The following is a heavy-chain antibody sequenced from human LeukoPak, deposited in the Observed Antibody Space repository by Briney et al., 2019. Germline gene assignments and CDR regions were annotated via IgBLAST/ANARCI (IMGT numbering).Heavy chain of an antibody. V-gene: IGHV3-48*01. CDR2: TSSSSSTI. J-gene: IGHJ1*01. CDR3: AVQVVVAARITGG. CDR1: GFTTSSYS. D-gene: IGHD2-15*01. Sequence: GGSLRLSCAASGFTTSSYSMNWLRHAPEKRLEWVSYTSSSSSTIYYADSVQGRFTISRDNAKNSLYLQRNSLRVEDTAVYYCAVQVVVAARITGGWGQGTLGTVSS.